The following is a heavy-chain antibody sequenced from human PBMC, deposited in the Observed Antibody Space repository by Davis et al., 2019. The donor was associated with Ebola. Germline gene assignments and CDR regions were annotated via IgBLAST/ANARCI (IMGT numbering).Heavy chain of an antibody. CDR3: ARFGIVGATNAFDI. D-gene: IGHD1-26*01. CDR1: GYTFTSYY. V-gene: IGHV1-69*13. J-gene: IGHJ3*02. Sequence: SVKVSCKASGYTFTSYYMHWARQAPGQGLEWMGGIIPIFGTANYAQKFQGRVTITADESTSTAYMELSSLRSEDTAVYYCARFGIVGATNAFDIWGQGTMVTVSS. CDR2: IIPIFGTA.